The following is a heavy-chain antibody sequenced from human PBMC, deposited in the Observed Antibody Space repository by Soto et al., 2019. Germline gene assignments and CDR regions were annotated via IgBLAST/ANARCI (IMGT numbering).Heavy chain of an antibody. V-gene: IGHV4-39*01. CDR1: GGSISSSSYY. J-gene: IGHJ4*02. CDR2: SYYSGST. D-gene: IGHD3-10*01. Sequence: QLQLQESGPGLVKPSETLSLTCTVSGGSISSSSYYWGWIRQPPGKGLEWIGSSYYSGSTYYNPSLKSRVTISVDTSKNQFSLKLSSVTAADTAVYYCARLHFGELLSPGYYFDYWGQGTLVTVSS. CDR3: ARLHFGELLSPGYYFDY.